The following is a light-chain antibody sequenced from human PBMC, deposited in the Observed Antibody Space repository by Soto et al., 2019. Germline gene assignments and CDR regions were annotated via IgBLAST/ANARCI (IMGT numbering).Light chain of an antibody. V-gene: IGKV3-15*01. J-gene: IGKJ1*01. Sequence: DIVMTQSPATLSVSPGERATLSCRASQSVSTNLAWYQRKPGQAPRLLIHGASTRATGVPARFSGTWSGTEFALTISRLQAEDLAVYYCQQYNLWPWTFGQGTKVEIK. CDR2: GAS. CDR1: QSVSTN. CDR3: QQYNLWPWT.